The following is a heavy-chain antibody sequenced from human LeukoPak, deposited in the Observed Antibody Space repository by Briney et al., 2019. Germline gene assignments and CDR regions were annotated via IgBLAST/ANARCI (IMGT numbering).Heavy chain of an antibody. D-gene: IGHD6-19*01. CDR1: GGTFSSYA. J-gene: IGHJ4*02. CDR2: IIPIFGTA. V-gene: IGHV1-69*06. CDR3: ARRGHSSDWYYFDY. Sequence: GSSVKVSCKASGGTFSSYAISWVRQAPGQGLEWMGGIIPIFGTANYAQKFQGRVTITADKSTSTAYMELSSLRSEDTAVCYCARRGHSSDWYYFDYWGQGTLVTVSS.